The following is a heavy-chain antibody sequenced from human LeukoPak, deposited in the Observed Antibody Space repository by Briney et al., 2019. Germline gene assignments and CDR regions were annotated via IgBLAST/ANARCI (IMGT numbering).Heavy chain of an antibody. CDR1: GFTFSSYW. CDR3: ARDWLGYCSGGSCYYLGNAFDI. V-gene: IGHV3-7*01. D-gene: IGHD2-15*01. CDR2: TKQDGSEK. Sequence: GGSLRLSCAASGFTFSSYWMSWVRQAPGKGLEWVANTKQDGSEKYYVDSVKGRFTISRDNAKNSLYLQMNSLRAEDTAVYYCARDWLGYCSGGSCYYLGNAFDIWGQGTMVTVSS. J-gene: IGHJ3*02.